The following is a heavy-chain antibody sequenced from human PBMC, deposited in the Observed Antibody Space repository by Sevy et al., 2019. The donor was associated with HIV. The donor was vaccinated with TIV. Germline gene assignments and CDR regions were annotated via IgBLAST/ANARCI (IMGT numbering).Heavy chain of an antibody. V-gene: IGHV3-7*03. J-gene: IGHJ4*02. CDR1: GFIFRKYW. CDR2: IKDDGSAK. D-gene: IGHD6-19*01. Sequence: GGSLRLTCAASGFIFRKYWMTWVRQAPGKGLEWVANIKDDGSAKNYVDSVKGRFTVARDNAKNSMYLQMNSLRAEDTAIYYCARDSDWKPVDYWDQGTLVTVSS. CDR3: ARDSDWKPVDY.